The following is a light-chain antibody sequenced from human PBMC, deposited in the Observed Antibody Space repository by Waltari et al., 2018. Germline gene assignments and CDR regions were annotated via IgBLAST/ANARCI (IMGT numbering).Light chain of an antibody. CDR1: QPITNN. Sequence: DIQMTQSPSSRSASVGDRVTITCWASQPITNNLPWFQQKPGNAPKSLIYAASNLQSGVPSRFSASGSRTDFTLTISSLQAEDSGTYYCQQHSDYPLTFGGGTKVEIK. V-gene: IGKV1-16*01. J-gene: IGKJ4*01. CDR3: QQHSDYPLT. CDR2: AAS.